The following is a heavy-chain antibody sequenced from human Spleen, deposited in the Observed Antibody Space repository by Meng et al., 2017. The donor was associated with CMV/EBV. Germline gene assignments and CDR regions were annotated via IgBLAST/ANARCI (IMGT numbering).Heavy chain of an antibody. CDR1: GFSFSTYA. D-gene: IGHD4-23*01. V-gene: IGHV3-23*01. CDR2: ISGSGGGTYYGDSV. J-gene: IGHJ6*02. CDR3: GSLGGRASPPNGFYYYGMDV. Sequence: GESLKISCVGSGFSFSTYALTWVRQAPEKGLEWVSAISGSGGGTYYGDSVYYADSVKGRFTISRDNSKKTLYLQMTSLRVEDTAEYYCGSLGGRASPPNGFYYYGMDVWDRGTTVTVSS.